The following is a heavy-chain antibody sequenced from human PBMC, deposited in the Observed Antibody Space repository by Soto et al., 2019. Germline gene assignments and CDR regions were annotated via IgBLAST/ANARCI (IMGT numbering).Heavy chain of an antibody. CDR1: GDSITGNDW. V-gene: IGHV4-4*02. CDR2: IHHSGAT. Sequence: QVQLQESGPGLVQPSGTLSLTCAVSGDSITGNDWWSWVRQPPGKGLEWIGEIHHSGATNYNPSLKSRVPISIDPSKNQISRKLNSVTAADTAMFYCATQGFFRMGVWGRGTTVTVSS. J-gene: IGHJ6*02. CDR3: ATQGFFRMGV.